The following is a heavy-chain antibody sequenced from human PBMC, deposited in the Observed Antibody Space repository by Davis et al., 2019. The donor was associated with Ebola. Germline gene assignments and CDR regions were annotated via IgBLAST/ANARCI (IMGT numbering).Heavy chain of an antibody. CDR2: IKQDGSEK. Sequence: GESLNTPCPAPGFTFSSYWMSWVRQVPGKGLEWVANIKQDGSEKYYVDSVKGRFTISRDNAKNSLYLQMNSLRAEDTAVYYCAIRSGYWGQGTLVTVSS. CDR1: GFTFSSYW. J-gene: IGHJ4*02. CDR3: AIRSGY. D-gene: IGHD3-10*01. V-gene: IGHV3-7*01.